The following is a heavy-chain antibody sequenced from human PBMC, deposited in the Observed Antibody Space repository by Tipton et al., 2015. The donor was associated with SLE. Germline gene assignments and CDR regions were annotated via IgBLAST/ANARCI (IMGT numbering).Heavy chain of an antibody. Sequence: GSLRLSCAASGFTFSSYWMSWVRQAPGKGLEWVANIKQDGSEKYYVDSVKGRFTISRDNAKNSLYLQMNSLRAEDTAVYYCGRGARIAVLQSWFDPWGQGTLVTVSS. D-gene: IGHD6-19*01. J-gene: IGHJ5*02. CDR3: GRGARIAVLQSWFDP. CDR1: GFTFSSYW. V-gene: IGHV3-7*03. CDR2: IKQDGSEK.